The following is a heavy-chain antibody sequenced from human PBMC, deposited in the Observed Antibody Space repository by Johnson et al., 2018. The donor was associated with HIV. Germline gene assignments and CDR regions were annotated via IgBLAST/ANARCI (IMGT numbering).Heavy chain of an antibody. D-gene: IGHD2-15*01. J-gene: IGHJ3*02. V-gene: IGHV3-30-3*01. CDR3: ARDLAALNAFDI. CDR1: GFTFSSYA. CDR2: ISYDGSNK. Sequence: QVQLVESGGGLVKPGGSLRLSCAASGFTFSSYAMHWVRQAPGKGLEWVAVISYDGSNKYYADSVKGRFTISRDNSKNPLYLQMNSLRAEDTAVYYCARDLAALNAFDIWGQGTMVTVSS.